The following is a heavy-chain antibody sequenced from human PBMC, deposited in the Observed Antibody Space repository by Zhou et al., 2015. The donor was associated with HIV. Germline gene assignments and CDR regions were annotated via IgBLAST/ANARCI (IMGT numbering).Heavy chain of an antibody. V-gene: IGHV1-18*01. CDR1: GYTLTNSG. CDR3: ARDGPVNLRHCGGGSCNFLDV. D-gene: IGHD2-15*01. CDR2: ISPYSDSP. Sequence: QVQLVQSGVEVKKPGASVKVSCKAYGYTLTNSGIAWVRQAPGQGFEWMGWISPYSDSPKNAQGFQGRVTMTTDASTNTAYLHLTSLRSDDTAVYYCARDGPVNLRHCGGGSCNFLDVWGQGTTVTVSS. J-gene: IGHJ6*02.